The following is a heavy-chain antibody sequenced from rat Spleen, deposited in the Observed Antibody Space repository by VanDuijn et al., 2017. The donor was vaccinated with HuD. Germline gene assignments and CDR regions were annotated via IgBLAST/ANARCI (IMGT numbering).Heavy chain of an antibody. D-gene: IGHD1-11*01. V-gene: IGHV5S10*01. J-gene: IGHJ2*01. CDR2: IIYDGSRT. CDR3: AGGYTDY. CDR1: GFTFSDYN. Sequence: EVQLVESGGGLVQPGRSLKLSCAASGFTFSDYNMAWVRQAPKKGLEWVAIIIYDGSRTYHRDSVKGRFTISRDNAKSTLYLQMDSLRSEDTATYYCAGGYTDYWGQGVMVTVSS.